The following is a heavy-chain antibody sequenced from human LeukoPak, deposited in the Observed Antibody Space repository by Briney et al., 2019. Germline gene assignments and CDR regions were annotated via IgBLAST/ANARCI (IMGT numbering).Heavy chain of an antibody. V-gene: IGHV3-21*01. D-gene: IGHD3-22*01. CDR1: GFTFSIYS. J-gene: IGHJ6*02. CDR2: ISSSGSDI. CDR3: ARSKPGADSCGYSFFHYYYYGMDV. Sequence: GGSLRLSCTASGFTFSIYSLNWVRQAPGKGLEWVSSISSSGSDIYYADSMKGRFTISRDNAKNSLSLQMNNLRAEDTAVYYCARSKPGADSCGYSFFHYYYYGMDVWGQGTTVTVSS.